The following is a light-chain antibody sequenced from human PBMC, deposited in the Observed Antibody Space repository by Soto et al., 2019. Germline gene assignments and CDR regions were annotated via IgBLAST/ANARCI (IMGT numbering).Light chain of an antibody. J-gene: IGLJ2*01. CDR1: SSDVGGYNY. V-gene: IGLV2-14*01. CDR2: DVS. CDR3: SSYTSSSTVV. Sequence: QSALTQPASVSGSPGQSITIYCTGTSSDVGGYNYVSWYQQHPGKAPKLMIYDVSNRPSELSNRFSGSKSGNTASLTISGLQAEDEADYYCSSYTSSSTVVFGGGTKLTVL.